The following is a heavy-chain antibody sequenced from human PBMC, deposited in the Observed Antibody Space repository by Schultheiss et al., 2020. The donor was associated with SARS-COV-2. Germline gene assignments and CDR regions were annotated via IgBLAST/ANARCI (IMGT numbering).Heavy chain of an antibody. Sequence: TLSLTCTVSGGSISSYYWSWIRQPPGKALEWLALIYWDDDKRYSPSLKSRLTITKDTSKNQVVLTMTNMDPVDTATYYCAPQLVEGATDYWGQGTLVTVSS. J-gene: IGHJ4*02. D-gene: IGHD6-13*01. CDR1: GGSISSYYW. CDR3: APQLVEGATDY. CDR2: IYWDDDK. V-gene: IGHV2-5*08.